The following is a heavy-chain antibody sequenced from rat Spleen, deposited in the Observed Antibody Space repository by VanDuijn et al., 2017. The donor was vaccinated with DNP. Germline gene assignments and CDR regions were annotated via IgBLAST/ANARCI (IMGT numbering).Heavy chain of an antibody. V-gene: IGHV5-20*01. CDR1: GFTFSDYY. D-gene: IGHD1-2*01. J-gene: IGHJ2*01. CDR2: LTYDGGST. Sequence: EVQLVESGGGLVQPGRSLKLSCAASGFTFSDYYMAWVRQAPTKGLEWVAYLTYDGGSTYYRDSVKGRFTISRDNAKSTLYLQMSSLRSEDTATYYCASWAPIAPLSTSNYWGQGVMVTVSS. CDR3: ASWAPIAPLSTSNY.